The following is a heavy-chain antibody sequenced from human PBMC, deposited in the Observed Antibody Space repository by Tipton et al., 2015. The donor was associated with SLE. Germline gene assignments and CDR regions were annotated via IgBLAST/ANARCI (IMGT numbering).Heavy chain of an antibody. Sequence: QLVQSGVEVKTPGASVKVSCKTSGYTFTNYGITWVRQAPGQGLEWMGWFNAYNGNTNSAQNFQGRVTMTTDTSTSTAYMELRSLRSDDTAVYFCARDFRHFDIWGQGTMVTVSS. CDR2: FNAYNGNT. CDR1: GYTFTNYG. V-gene: IGHV1-18*01. J-gene: IGHJ3*02. CDR3: ARDFRHFDI.